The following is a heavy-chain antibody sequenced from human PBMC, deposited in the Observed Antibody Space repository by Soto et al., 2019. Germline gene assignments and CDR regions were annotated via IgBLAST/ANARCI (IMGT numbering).Heavy chain of an antibody. CDR1: GYTFTTYG. V-gene: IGHV1-18*01. Sequence: RASVKVSCKASGYTFTTYGISWVRQAPGQGLEWMGWISGYNGKTKYVQKFQGRVAMTTDTSTSTVYMELRSLRSDDTAVYYCARKDFWSGYLVAGTIDFWGQGTLVTVSS. D-gene: IGHD3-3*01. CDR2: ISGYNGKT. CDR3: ARKDFWSGYLVAGTIDF. J-gene: IGHJ4*02.